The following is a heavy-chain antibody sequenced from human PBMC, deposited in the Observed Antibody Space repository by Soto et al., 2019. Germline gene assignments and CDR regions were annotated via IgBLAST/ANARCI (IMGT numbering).Heavy chain of an antibody. CDR1: GFTFSNYV. J-gene: IGHJ6*02. CDR2: ISYDGNNK. V-gene: IGHV3-30*14. D-gene: IGHD2-15*01. CDR3: ARVGSDGGSCYILVGLRYALDV. Sequence: QVQLVESGGGVVQPGRSLRLSCAASGFTFSNYVMYWVRQAPGKGLEWVAVISYDGNNKYYADSVKGRFTISRDNSKNTLYLAMTSLSGQATPVYSCARVGSDGGSCYILVGLRYALDVWGQGTTVTVSS.